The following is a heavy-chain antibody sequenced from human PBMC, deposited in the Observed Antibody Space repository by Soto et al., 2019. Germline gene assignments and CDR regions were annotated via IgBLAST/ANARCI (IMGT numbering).Heavy chain of an antibody. Sequence: VQLLESGGGLVQPGGSVRLSCADSGFTFNNFVMNWVRQAPGKGLEWVSSITDSGGSTYYAASVRGRFTISRDNSKDTLFLQMDSLRAEDTALYYCAKAENGGTDGSPGCWGQGTLVTVSS. CDR3: AKAENGGTDGSPGC. V-gene: IGHV3-23*01. CDR1: GFTFNNFV. J-gene: IGHJ4*02. D-gene: IGHD2-8*01. CDR2: ITDSGGST.